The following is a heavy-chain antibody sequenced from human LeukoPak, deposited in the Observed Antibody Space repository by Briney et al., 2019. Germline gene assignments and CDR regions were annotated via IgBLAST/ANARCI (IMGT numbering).Heavy chain of an antibody. CDR1: GFTFRSSE. V-gene: IGHV3-48*03. CDR2: ISSSGSTI. J-gene: IGHJ4*02. Sequence: TGGSLRLSCAASGFTFRSSEMNWVRQAPGKGLEWLSYISSSGSTIWYADSVKGRFTISRDNAKNSLHLQMNSLRAEDTAVYYCASARYFDYWGQGTLVTVSS. CDR3: ASARYFDY.